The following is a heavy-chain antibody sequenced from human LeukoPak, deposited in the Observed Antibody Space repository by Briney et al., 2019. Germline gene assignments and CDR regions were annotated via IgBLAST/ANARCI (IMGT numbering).Heavy chain of an antibody. CDR2: ISSSGSTI. V-gene: IGHV3-48*03. CDR3: ARSHKRSPYYYYGMDV. Sequence: GGPLRLSCAASGFTFSSYEMNWVRQAPGKGLEWVSYISSSGSTIYYADSVKGRFTISRDNAKNSLYLQMNSLRAEDTAVYYCARSHKRSPYYYYGMDVWGKGTTVTVSS. D-gene: IGHD3-10*01. CDR1: GFTFSSYE. J-gene: IGHJ6*04.